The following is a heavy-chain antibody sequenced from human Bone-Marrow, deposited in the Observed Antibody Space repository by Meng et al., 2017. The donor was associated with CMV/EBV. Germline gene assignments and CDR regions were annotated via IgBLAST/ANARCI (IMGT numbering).Heavy chain of an antibody. CDR3: AREGVIANYYYYGMDV. Sequence: GGPLRLSCAAPGFTFSSYSMNWVRQAPGKGLEWVSVIHSGGSTYYADSVKGRFTISRDNSKNTLYLQMNSLRAEDTAVYYCAREGVIANYYYYGMDVWGQGTTVTVSS. J-gene: IGHJ6*02. CDR1: GFTFSSYS. D-gene: IGHD2-21*01. CDR2: IHSGGST. V-gene: IGHV3-53*01.